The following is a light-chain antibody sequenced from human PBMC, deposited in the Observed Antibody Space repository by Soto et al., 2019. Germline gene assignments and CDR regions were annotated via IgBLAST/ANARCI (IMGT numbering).Light chain of an antibody. CDR2: IAS. V-gene: IGKV3-20*01. CDR3: QQYGSSPWT. Sequence: EIVLTQSPGTLSLSPGEIATLSCRASQSVSSNYLAWYQQKTGQTPRLLIYIASSRAPGSPDRFSGSGSGTHFTLTISRVEPEDFAVYYCQQYGSSPWTFGQGTKVEIK. CDR1: QSVSSNY. J-gene: IGKJ1*01.